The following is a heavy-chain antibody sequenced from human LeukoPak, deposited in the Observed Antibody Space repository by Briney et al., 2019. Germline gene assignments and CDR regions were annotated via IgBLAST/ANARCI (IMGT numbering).Heavy chain of an antibody. Sequence: ASVKVSCKASGYTFTSYDINWVRQATGQGLEWMGWMNPNSGNTGYAQKFQGRVTMTRNTSISTAYMELSSLRSEDTAVYYCARGGSYYYDTVMRLDYWGQGTLVTVSS. CDR2: MNPNSGNT. J-gene: IGHJ4*02. CDR3: ARGGSYYYDTVMRLDY. V-gene: IGHV1-8*01. CDR1: GYTFTSYD. D-gene: IGHD3-22*01.